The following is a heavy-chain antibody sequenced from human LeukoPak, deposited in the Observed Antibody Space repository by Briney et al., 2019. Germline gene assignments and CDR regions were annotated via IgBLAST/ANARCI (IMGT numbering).Heavy chain of an antibody. CDR2: IHDDGRT. J-gene: IGHJ5*02. D-gene: IGHD6-25*01. CDR3: AKVLTAAGLNL. V-gene: IGHV4/OR15-8*01. CDR1: GGSMSDSIT. Sequence: SETLSLTCSVSGGSMSDSITWGWVRQPPGKGLEWLANIHDDGRTAPNPSLRSRLTISQDRSKNQFSLKVSSVTAADTAFYYCAKVLTAAGLNLWGQGILVSVSS.